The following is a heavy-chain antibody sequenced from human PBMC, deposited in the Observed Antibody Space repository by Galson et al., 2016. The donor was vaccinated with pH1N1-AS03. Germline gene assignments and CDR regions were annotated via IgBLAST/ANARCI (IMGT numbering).Heavy chain of an antibody. Sequence: SLRLSCAASGFGFSFSRYSVNWVRQAPGKGLEWVSSISSSSIYIYSADSVKGRFTTSRDNAKNSAYLQMNSLRAEDTAVYYCASASGDAYSYGPDYFYYTMDVWGKGTTVTVSS. D-gene: IGHD5-18*01. CDR2: ISSSSIYI. CDR1: GFGFSFSRYS. CDR3: ASASGDAYSYGPDYFYYTMDV. V-gene: IGHV3-21*01. J-gene: IGHJ6*03.